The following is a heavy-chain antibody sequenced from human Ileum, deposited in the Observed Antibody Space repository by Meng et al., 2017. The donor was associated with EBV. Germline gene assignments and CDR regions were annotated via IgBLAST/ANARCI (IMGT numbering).Heavy chain of an antibody. J-gene: IGHJ4*02. CDR1: GVTFRICW. Sequence: EGQLVASGGGLLPPGGSLGRSCAASGVTFRICWMQWSRHARVKGMVWVSHIDTDGSTTNYGGSVKGRFTISRDNAKNTLSLQMNSLGVYDTAVYYCGRGGLGPWYWGQGTLVTVSS. D-gene: IGHD3/OR15-3a*01. V-gene: IGHV3-74*01. CDR3: GRGGLGPWY. CDR2: IDTDGSTT.